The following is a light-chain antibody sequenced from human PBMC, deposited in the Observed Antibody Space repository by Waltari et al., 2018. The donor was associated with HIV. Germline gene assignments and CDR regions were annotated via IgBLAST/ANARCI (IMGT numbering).Light chain of an antibody. CDR2: EVS. CDR3: SSYTSSSTPLV. Sequence: QSALTQPASLSGSPRQSVPLPCPGTHTSACWSNCVSRYPHHPGKAPKPIIYEVSNRPSGVSNRFSGSKSGNTASLTISGLQAEDEADYYCSSYTSSSTPLVFGGGTKLTVL. J-gene: IGLJ2*01. CDR1: HTSACWSNC. V-gene: IGLV2-14*01.